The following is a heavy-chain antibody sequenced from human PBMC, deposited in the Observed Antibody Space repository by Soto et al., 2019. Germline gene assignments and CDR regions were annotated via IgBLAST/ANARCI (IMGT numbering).Heavy chain of an antibody. CDR1: GGSISSGGNY. V-gene: IGHV4-31*03. CDR2: IYYSGST. J-gene: IGHJ4*02. CDR3: ARDTGITGGYFDY. Sequence: QVQLQESGPGLVKPSQTLSLTCTVSGGSISSGGNYWSWIRQHPGKGLEYIGYIYYSGSTYYNPSLKRRVTXSXHXXKNQFYLKLSSVTAADTAVYYCARDTGITGGYFDYWGQGTLVTVSS. D-gene: IGHD1-20*01.